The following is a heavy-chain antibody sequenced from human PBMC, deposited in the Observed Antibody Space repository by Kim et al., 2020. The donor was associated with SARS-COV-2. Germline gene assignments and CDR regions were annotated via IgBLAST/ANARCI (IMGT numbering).Heavy chain of an antibody. J-gene: IGHJ4*02. Sequence: PSLKSRVTMSVDTAKNQFSLMLNSVTTADTAVYYCVRRVYCPGGMCAVDFWGRGALVTVSS. V-gene: IGHV4-39*01. CDR3: VRRVYCPGGMCAVDF. D-gene: IGHD2-8*02.